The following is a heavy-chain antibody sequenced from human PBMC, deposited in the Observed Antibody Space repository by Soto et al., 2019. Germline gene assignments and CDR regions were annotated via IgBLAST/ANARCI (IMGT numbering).Heavy chain of an antibody. CDR1: EFMFSNHA. CDR3: AKDRRAGGNSAFYFDF. V-gene: IGHV3-23*01. D-gene: IGHD3-16*01. Sequence: GGSLRLYCAPSEFMFSNHAMSWVRQAPGKGLEWVSLISATGGGTYFADSVKGRFTISRDNSHNTLYLQVHSLTSEDTAVYYCAKDRRAGGNSAFYFDFWGQGAQVTVSS. J-gene: IGHJ4*02. CDR2: ISATGGGT.